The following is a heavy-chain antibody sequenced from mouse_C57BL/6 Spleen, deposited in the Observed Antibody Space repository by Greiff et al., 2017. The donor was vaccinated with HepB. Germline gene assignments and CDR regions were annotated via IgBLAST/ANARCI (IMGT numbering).Heavy chain of an antibody. D-gene: IGHD1-1*01. V-gene: IGHV1-54*01. CDR2: INPGSGGT. CDR3: ARKGDYYGSSYAYYAMDY. CDR1: GYAFTNYL. J-gene: IGHJ4*01. Sequence: VQLQQSGAELVRPGTSVKVSCKASGYAFTNYLIEWVKQRPGQGLEWIGVINPGSGGTNNNEKFKGKATLTADKSSSTAYMQLSSLTSEDSAVYFCARKGDYYGSSYAYYAMDYWGQGTSVTVSS.